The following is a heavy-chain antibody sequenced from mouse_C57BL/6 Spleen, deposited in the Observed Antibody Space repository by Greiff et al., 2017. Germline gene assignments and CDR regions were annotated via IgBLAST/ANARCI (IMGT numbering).Heavy chain of an antibody. V-gene: IGHV1-80*01. CDR3: ARGGDYGNCRFGY. D-gene: IGHD2-1*01. J-gene: IGHJ3*01. CDR1: GYAFSSYW. CDR2: IYPGDGDT. Sequence: QVQLKESGAELVKPGASVKISCKASGYAFSSYWMNWVKQRPGKGLEWIGQIYPGDGDTNYNGKFKGKATLTADKSSSTAYMQLSSLTSAASAVYFCARGGDYGNCRFGYWGQGTLVTVSA.